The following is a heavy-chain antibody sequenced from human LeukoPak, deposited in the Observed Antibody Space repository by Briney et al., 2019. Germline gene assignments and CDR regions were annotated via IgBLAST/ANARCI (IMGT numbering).Heavy chain of an antibody. D-gene: IGHD2-2*01. CDR2: ISGSGGST. Sequence: GGSLRLSCAASGFTFSSYAMSWVRQAPGKGLEWVSAISGSGGSTYYADSVKGRFTISRDNSKNTLSLRMNSLRAEDTAVYYCAKDPGVVPAHYFDYWGQGTLVTVSS. J-gene: IGHJ4*02. CDR3: AKDPGVVPAHYFDY. CDR1: GFTFSSYA. V-gene: IGHV3-23*01.